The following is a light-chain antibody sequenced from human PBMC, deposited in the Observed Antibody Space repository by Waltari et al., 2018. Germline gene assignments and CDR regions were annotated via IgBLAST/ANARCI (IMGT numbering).Light chain of an antibody. CDR1: QDITNF. V-gene: IGKV1-16*01. CDR2: DAS. Sequence: DIQMTQSPSSLSASAGDRVTITCRASQDITNFLAWFQQKPGKAPKSLIYDASTLQSGVPSRFSGSGSGTDFTLTINNLQPEDFATYYCQQYNNYPFTFGQGTRLEIK. CDR3: QQYNNYPFT. J-gene: IGKJ5*01.